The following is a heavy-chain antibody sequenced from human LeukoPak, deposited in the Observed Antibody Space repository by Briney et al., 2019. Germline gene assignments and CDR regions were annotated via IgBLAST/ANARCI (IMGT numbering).Heavy chain of an antibody. CDR3: AKGSGGGDCAFDY. J-gene: IGHJ4*02. CDR2: IWNHGNDQ. Sequence: PGGSLRLSCAASGFSFSSYNMHWVRQAPGKGLEWVGFIWNHGNDQEYADSVRGRFTISRDNSKNTLYLQMNSLKPEDTAVYYCAKGSGGGDCAFDYWGQGTLVTVSS. V-gene: IGHV3-30*02. D-gene: IGHD2-21*02. CDR1: GFSFSSYN.